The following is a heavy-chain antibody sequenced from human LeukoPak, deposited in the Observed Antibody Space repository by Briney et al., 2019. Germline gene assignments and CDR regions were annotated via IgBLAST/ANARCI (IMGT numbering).Heavy chain of an antibody. J-gene: IGHJ3*02. CDR2: IWFDGSNT. V-gene: IGHV3-33*01. CDR3: ARGAQSGGYSGPFDI. D-gene: IGHD1-26*01. Sequence: GTSLRLFCTSSGFTFSGYAMHWVRQAPGKGLGWVAVIWFDGSNTYYADSVKGRFTISRDNSKNTLYLQMNSLRAEDTAVYYCARGAQSGGYSGPFDIWGQGTMVTVSS. CDR1: GFTFSGYA.